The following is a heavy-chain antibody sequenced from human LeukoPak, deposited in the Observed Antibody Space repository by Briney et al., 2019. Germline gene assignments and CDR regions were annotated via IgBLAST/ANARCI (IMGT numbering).Heavy chain of an antibody. CDR1: GYALTGNE. V-gene: IGHV1-2*02. J-gene: IGHJ4*02. Sequence: GASVKVSCKASGYALTGNEYYWVRQAPGQGLEYMGSINPFTGDTNYAQKFQGRVTMTRDTSISTAYMELSGLRFDDTGVYYCATRPLPVGIGPFDYWGLGTPVTVSS. CDR3: ATRPLPVGIGPFDY. D-gene: IGHD1-26*01. CDR2: INPFTGDT.